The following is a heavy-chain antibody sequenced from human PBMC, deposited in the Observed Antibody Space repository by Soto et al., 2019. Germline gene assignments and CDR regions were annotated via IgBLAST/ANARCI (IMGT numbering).Heavy chain of an antibody. Sequence: GGSLRLSCAASGFTFSSYGMHWGRQAPGKGLGWVAVIWYDGSNKYYADSVKGRFTISRDNSKNTLYLQMNSLRAEDTAVYYCARVGSSTSCSACYYYGMDVWGQGTTVTVSS. D-gene: IGHD2-2*01. J-gene: IGHJ6*02. CDR3: ARVGSSTSCSACYYYGMDV. V-gene: IGHV3-33*01. CDR1: GFTFSSYG. CDR2: IWYDGSNK.